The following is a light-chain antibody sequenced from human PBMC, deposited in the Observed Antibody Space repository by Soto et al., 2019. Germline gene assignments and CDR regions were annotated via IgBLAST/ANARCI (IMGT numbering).Light chain of an antibody. V-gene: IGKV3-20*01. CDR3: QQYGSSPPYT. CDR2: GAS. CDR1: HSVSSTY. J-gene: IGKJ2*01. Sequence: EIVWTQSPGTLSLSPGERATLSCRASHSVSSTYLAWYQQKPGQAPRLLIYGASSRATGIPDRFSGSGSGTDFTLTISRLEPEDCAVYYCQQYGSSPPYTFGQGTKLEIK.